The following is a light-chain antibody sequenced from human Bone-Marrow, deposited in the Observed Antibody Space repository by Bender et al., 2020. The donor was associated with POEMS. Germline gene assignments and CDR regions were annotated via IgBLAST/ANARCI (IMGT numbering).Light chain of an antibody. V-gene: IGLV1-40*03. CDR1: SSNIGAAYD. Sequence: SVVTQPPSLSEAPRQRVTISCTGSSSNIGAAYDVHWYQQLVGTAPKLVSFGNSNRPSGVPDRFFASKSGASASLAISGLRTEDEADYSCQSYDISVSSGWVFGGGTKLTVL. J-gene: IGLJ3*02. CDR3: QSYDISVSSGWV. CDR2: GNS.